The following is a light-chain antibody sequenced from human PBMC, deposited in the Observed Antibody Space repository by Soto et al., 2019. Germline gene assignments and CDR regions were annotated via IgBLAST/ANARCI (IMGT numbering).Light chain of an antibody. CDR2: DVS. J-gene: IGLJ3*02. CDR1: SSDVGGYNF. Sequence: QSVLTQPRSVSGSPGQSVTICCSGSSSDVGGYNFVSWYQQHPGKAPKLMIYDVSKRPSGVPGRFSGSKSGNTASLTISGLQAEDEADYYCCSNAGSYTWVFGGGTKLTVL. V-gene: IGLV2-11*01. CDR3: CSNAGSYTWV.